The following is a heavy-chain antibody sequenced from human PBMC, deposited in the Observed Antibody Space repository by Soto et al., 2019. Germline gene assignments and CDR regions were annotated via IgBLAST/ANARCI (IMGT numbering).Heavy chain of an antibody. D-gene: IGHD2-15*01. Sequence: GGSLRLSCAASGFTFSSYAMSWVRQAPGKGLEWVSAISGSGGSTYYADSVKGRFTISRDNSKNTLYLQMNSLRAEDTAVYYCAKDRYIVVVVAATYNWFDPWGQGTLVTVSS. CDR1: GFTFSSYA. V-gene: IGHV3-23*01. CDR2: ISGSGGST. J-gene: IGHJ5*02. CDR3: AKDRYIVVVVAATYNWFDP.